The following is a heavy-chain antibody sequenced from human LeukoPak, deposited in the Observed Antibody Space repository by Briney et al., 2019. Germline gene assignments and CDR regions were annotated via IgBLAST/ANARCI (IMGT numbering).Heavy chain of an antibody. J-gene: IGHJ4*02. D-gene: IGHD2-21*02. CDR2: INQDGSEK. V-gene: IGHV3-7*01. CDR1: GFTFSGYW. Sequence: GGSLRLSCAATGFTFSGYWMSWVRQAPGKGLEWVANINQDGSEKYYVDSVKGRFTISRDNAENSLYLQMNSLRAEDTAVYSCARVVGTTIYYWGQGTLVTVSS. CDR3: ARVVGTTIYY.